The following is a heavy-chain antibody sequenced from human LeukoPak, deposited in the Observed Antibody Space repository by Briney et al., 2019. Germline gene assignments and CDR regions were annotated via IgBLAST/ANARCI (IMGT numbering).Heavy chain of an antibody. CDR1: GSSIGRTTYY. CDR2: LYSSGSVYSSRST. J-gene: IGHJ4*02. V-gene: IGHV4-39*01. D-gene: IGHD3-10*01. CDR3: ARHPPSGIDF. Sequence: KTSETLSLTCTVSGSSIGRTTYYWGWIRQPPGKGLEWIGSLYSSGSVYSSRSTYYNPSLKSRVTISVDTTKNQFSLKLTSVTAADTAVYYCARHPPSGIDFWGQGNLVTVSS.